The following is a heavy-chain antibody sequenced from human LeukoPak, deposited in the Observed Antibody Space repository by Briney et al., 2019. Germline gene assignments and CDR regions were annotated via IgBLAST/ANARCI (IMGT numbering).Heavy chain of an antibody. J-gene: IGHJ4*02. V-gene: IGHV1-46*01. CDR1: GYTFTSYY. CDR2: INPSGGST. Sequence: ASVKVSCEASGYTFTSYYMHWVRQAPGQGLEWMGIINPSGGSTSYAQKFQGRVTITTDESTSTAYMELSRLRSEDTAVYYCARTRGYSYGSADWGQGTLVTVSS. CDR3: ARTRGYSYGSAD. D-gene: IGHD5-18*01.